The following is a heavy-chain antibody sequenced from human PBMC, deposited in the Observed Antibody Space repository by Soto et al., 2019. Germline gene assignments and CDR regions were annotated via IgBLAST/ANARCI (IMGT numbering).Heavy chain of an antibody. CDR3: ARDTKGDYIWGSYLSHFDY. CDR1: GGSISSGGYY. V-gene: IGHV4-31*03. D-gene: IGHD3-16*02. CDR2: IYYSGST. J-gene: IGHJ4*02. Sequence: PSETLSLTCTVSGGSISSGGYYWSWIRQHPGKGLEWIGYIYYSGSTYYNPSLKSRVTISVDTSKNQFSLKLSSVTAADTAVYYCARDTKGDYIWGSYLSHFDYWGQGTLVTVSS.